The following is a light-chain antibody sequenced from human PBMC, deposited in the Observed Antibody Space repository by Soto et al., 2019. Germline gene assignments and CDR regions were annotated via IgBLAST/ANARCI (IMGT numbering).Light chain of an antibody. CDR3: QQAYSFPRT. Sequence: DIQMTQSPSSVSASVGDRVTITCWASQGIGDRLAWYQQKPGRAPKLLIYSASSLLSGVPSRFSGSGSGTDFTLTISSLQPEDFATYLCQQAYSFPRTFGGGTKVEIK. J-gene: IGKJ4*01. CDR1: QGIGDR. V-gene: IGKV1-12*01. CDR2: SAS.